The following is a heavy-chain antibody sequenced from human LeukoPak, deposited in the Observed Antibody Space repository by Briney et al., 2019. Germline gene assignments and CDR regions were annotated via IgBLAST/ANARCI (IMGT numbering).Heavy chain of an antibody. Sequence: PSETLSLTCTVSGGSISSYYWSWIRQPPGKGLEWIGYIYYSGSTNYNPSLKSRVTISVDTSKNQFSLKLSSVTAADTAVYYCARDHPSDSSGWYQFDYWGQGTLVTVSS. CDR2: IYYSGST. V-gene: IGHV4-59*01. CDR3: ARDHPSDSSGWYQFDY. D-gene: IGHD6-19*01. J-gene: IGHJ4*02. CDR1: GGSISSYY.